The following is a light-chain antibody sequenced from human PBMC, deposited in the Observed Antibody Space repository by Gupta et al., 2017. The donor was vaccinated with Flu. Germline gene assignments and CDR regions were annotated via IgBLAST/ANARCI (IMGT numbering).Light chain of an antibody. V-gene: IGKV3-11*01. J-gene: IGKJ5*01. CDR2: DAS. CDR1: QSVSRY. CDR3: QQRHSWPKA. Sequence: EIVLTQSPATLSLSPGERATLSCRASQSVSRYLAWYQHKPGQAPRLLIYDASSRATGIPARFSGSGSGTDFTLTISSREPEDFAVYYCQQRHSWPKAFGQGTRLEIK.